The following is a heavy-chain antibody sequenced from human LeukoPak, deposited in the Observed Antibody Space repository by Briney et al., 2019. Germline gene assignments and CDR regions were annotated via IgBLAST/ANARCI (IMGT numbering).Heavy chain of an antibody. CDR3: ARGAYGGTFDY. J-gene: IGHJ4*02. V-gene: IGHV3-74*01. Sequence: PGGSLRLSCAASGFTFSSYWTHWVRQAPGKGLVWVSRINSDGSSTSYADSVKGRFTISRDNAKNTLYLQMNSLRAEDTAVYYCARGAYGGTFDYWGQGTLVTVSS. CDR1: GFTFSSYW. D-gene: IGHD4-23*01. CDR2: INSDGSST.